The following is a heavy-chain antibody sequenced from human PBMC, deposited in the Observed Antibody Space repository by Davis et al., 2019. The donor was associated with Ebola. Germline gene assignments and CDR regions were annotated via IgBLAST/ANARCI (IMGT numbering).Heavy chain of an antibody. D-gene: IGHD6-6*01. V-gene: IGHV1-8*01. CDR3: ARLAAREYYYYYYGMDV. J-gene: IGHJ6*02. Sequence: ASVKVSCKASGYTFTSYDINWVRQATGQGLEWMGWMNPNSGNTGYAQKFQGRVTMTRNTSISTAYMELSSLRSEDTAVYYCARLAAREYYYYYYGMDVWGQGTTVTVSS. CDR1: GYTFTSYD. CDR2: MNPNSGNT.